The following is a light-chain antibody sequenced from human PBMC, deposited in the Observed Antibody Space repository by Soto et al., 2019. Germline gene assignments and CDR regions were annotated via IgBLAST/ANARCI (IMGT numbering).Light chain of an antibody. V-gene: IGKV1-5*03. CDR1: QSISSW. CDR3: QQYNGYPWT. Sequence: DIQMTQSPSTLSASVGDRVTITCRASQSISSWLAWYQQKPGKAPNLLIYKASTLESGVPSRFSGSGSGTEFTLIISRLQPDDFATYYCQQYNGYPWTFGQGTKVEIK. CDR2: KAS. J-gene: IGKJ1*01.